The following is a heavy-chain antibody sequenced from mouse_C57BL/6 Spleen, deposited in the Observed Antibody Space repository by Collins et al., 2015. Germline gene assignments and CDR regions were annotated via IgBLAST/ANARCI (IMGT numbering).Heavy chain of an antibody. CDR1: GFAFSSYD. D-gene: IGHD4-1*01. V-gene: IGHV5-12-1*01. CDR3: ARSANWDGYYAMDY. Sequence: EVQLVESGGGLVKPGGSLKLSCAASGFAFSSYDMSWVRQTPEKRLEWVAYISSGGGSTYYPDTVKGRFTISRDNAKNTLYLQMSSLKSEDTAMYYCARSANWDGYYAMDYWGQGTSVTVSS. CDR2: ISSGGGST. J-gene: IGHJ4*01.